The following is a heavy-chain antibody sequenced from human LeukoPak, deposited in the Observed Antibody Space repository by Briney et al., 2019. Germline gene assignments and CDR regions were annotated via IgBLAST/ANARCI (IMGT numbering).Heavy chain of an antibody. Sequence: PSETLSLTCTVSGGSISSHYWSWIRQPPGKGLEWIGYIYYSGSTNYNPSLKSRVTISVDTSKNQFSLKLSSVTAADTAVYYCARHYGGGHDTSYSSSWYMNWFDPWGQGTLVTVSS. J-gene: IGHJ5*02. CDR3: ARHYGGGHDTSYSSSWYMNWFDP. V-gene: IGHV4-59*08. CDR2: IYYSGST. D-gene: IGHD6-13*01. CDR1: GGSISSHY.